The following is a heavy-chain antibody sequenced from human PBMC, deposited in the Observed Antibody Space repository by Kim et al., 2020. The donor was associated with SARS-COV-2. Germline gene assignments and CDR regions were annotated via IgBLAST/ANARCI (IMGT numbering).Heavy chain of an antibody. Sequence: GGSLRLSCAASGFTFSSYAMNWVRQVPGKGLEWVSAINFSGGNSYYAGSVKGRFAVSRDTSKNTVYLQIDSLRVDDTAVYYFAKGSGASYVPSYHWGQGTMVTVSS. J-gene: IGHJ5*02. V-gene: IGHV3-23*01. CDR2: INFSGGNS. CDR1: GFTFSSYA. D-gene: IGHD1-26*01. CDR3: AKGSGASYVPSYH.